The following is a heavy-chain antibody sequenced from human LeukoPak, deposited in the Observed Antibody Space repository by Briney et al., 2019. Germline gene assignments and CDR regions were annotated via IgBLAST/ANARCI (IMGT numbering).Heavy chain of an antibody. J-gene: IGHJ4*02. CDR2: IDPSDSYT. Sequence: HGESLRISCQTSGYTFTNYWITWVRQMPGKGLEWMGRIDPSDSYTNYRPSFEGHVTFSTDKSIATVYLQWSSLEASDTAIYYCARLSNPYCSGGTCSPTPFDSWGQGTLVTVSS. CDR3: ARLSNPYCSGGTCSPTPFDS. CDR1: GYTFTNYW. D-gene: IGHD2-15*01. V-gene: IGHV5-10-1*01.